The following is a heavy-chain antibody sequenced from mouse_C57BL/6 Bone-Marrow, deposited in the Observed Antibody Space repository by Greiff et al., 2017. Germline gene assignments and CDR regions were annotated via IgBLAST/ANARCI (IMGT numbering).Heavy chain of an antibody. D-gene: IGHD1-1*02. CDR3: ARWWDEAY. CDR2: IDPSDSYT. CDR1: GYTFTSYW. J-gene: IGHJ3*01. Sequence: QVQLQQPGAELVKPGASVKLSCKASGYTFTSYWMQWVKQRPGQGLEWIGEIDPSDSYTNYNQKFKGKATLTVDTSSSTAYMQLSSLTSEDSAVFCCARWWDEAYWGQGTLVTVSA. V-gene: IGHV1-50*01.